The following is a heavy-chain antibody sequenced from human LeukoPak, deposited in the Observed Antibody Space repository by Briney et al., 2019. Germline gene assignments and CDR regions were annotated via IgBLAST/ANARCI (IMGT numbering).Heavy chain of an antibody. J-gene: IGHJ3*02. D-gene: IGHD6-19*01. CDR1: GFTFSSYS. V-gene: IGHV3-21*01. Sequence: GGSLRLSCAASGFTFSSYSMNWVRQAPGKGLEWVSSISGSSSYIYYADSVKGRFTISRDNAKNSLYLQMNSLRAEDTAVYYCASTRLGEWLVGNAFDIWGQGTMVTVSS. CDR2: ISGSSSYI. CDR3: ASTRLGEWLVGNAFDI.